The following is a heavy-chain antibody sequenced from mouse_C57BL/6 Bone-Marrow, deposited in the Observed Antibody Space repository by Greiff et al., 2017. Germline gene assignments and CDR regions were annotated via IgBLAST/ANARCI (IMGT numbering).Heavy chain of an antibody. CDR3: TTFPLITTVVATDYFDY. CDR1: GYTFTDYY. V-gene: IGHV1-76*01. CDR2: IYPGSGNT. Sequence: QVQLQQSGAELVRPGASVKLSCKASGYTFTDYYINWVKQRPGQGLEWIARIYPGSGNTYYNEKFKGKATLTADTSSNTAYLQLSSLTSEDTAVYYCTTFPLITTVVATDYFDYWGQGTTLTVSS. D-gene: IGHD1-1*01. J-gene: IGHJ2*01.